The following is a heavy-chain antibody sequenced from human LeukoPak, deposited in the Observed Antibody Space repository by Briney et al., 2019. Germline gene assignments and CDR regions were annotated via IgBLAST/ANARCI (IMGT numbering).Heavy chain of an antibody. CDR2: ISWNSGSI. Sequence: PGGSLRLSCAASGFTFDDYAMHWVRRAPGKGLEWVAGISWNSGSIGYADSVKGRFTISRDNAKNSLYLQMNSLRAEDTALYYCAKDMQYQLLLGWFDPWGQGTLVTVSS. CDR1: GFTFDDYA. V-gene: IGHV3-9*01. D-gene: IGHD2-2*01. J-gene: IGHJ5*02. CDR3: AKDMQYQLLLGWFDP.